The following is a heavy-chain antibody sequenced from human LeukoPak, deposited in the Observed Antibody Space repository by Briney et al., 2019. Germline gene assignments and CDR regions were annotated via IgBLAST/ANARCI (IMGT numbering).Heavy chain of an antibody. CDR1: GGSFSGYY. CDR2: INHSGST. J-gene: IGHJ3*02. D-gene: IGHD4-11*01. Sequence: SETLSLTCAVYGGSFSGYYWSWIRQPPGKGLEWIGEINHSGSTNYNPSLKSRVTISVDTSKNQFSLKLSSVTAADTAVYYCATPSGLPGADAFDIWGQGTMVTVSS. CDR3: ATPSGLPGADAFDI. V-gene: IGHV4-34*01.